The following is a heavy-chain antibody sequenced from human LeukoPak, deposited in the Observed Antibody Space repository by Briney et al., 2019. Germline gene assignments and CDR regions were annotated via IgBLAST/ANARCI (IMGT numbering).Heavy chain of an antibody. D-gene: IGHD2-21*02. J-gene: IGHJ4*02. CDR3: VRDGRYCGGDCYLDY. Sequence: ASVKVSCKASGYTFTSYDINWVRQATGQGLEWMGWMNPNSGNTGYAQKFQGRVTMTRNTSISTAYMELSSLRAEDTAVYYCVRDGRYCGGDCYLDYWGQGVLVTVSS. V-gene: IGHV1-8*01. CDR2: MNPNSGNT. CDR1: GYTFTSYD.